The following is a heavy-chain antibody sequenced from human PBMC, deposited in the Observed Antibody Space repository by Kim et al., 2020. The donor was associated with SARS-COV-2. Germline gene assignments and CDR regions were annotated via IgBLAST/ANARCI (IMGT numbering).Heavy chain of an antibody. D-gene: IGHD1-26*01. V-gene: IGHV3-7*01. Sequence: DGNKKYYVDSVKGRLTIARDNAKNSLYLQINSLRAEDTAVYFCAKKWELQWGQGILVTVSS. CDR3: AKKWELQ. J-gene: IGHJ4*02. CDR2: DGNKK.